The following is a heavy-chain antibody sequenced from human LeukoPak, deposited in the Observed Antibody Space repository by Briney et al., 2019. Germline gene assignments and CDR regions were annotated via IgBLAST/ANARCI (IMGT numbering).Heavy chain of an antibody. Sequence: SETLSLTCTVSGGSISSSDYYWGWIRQPPGKGLEWIASIYYSGTTHYNPSLKSRVTMSVDTSKNQFSLKLSSVTAADTAVYYCARGTYGDYRPLDYWGQGTLVTVSS. J-gene: IGHJ4*02. D-gene: IGHD4-17*01. CDR3: ARGTYGDYRPLDY. CDR1: GGSISSSDYY. V-gene: IGHV4-39*01. CDR2: IYYSGTT.